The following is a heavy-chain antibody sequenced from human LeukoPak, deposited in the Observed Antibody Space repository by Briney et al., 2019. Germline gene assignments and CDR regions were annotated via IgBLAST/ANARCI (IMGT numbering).Heavy chain of an antibody. Sequence: SETLSLTRAVSGGSFSGYYWSWIRQPPGKGLEWIGEINHSGSSNYNPSLKSRVTISVDTSKNQFSLKLNSMTAADTAVYYCARGREIGYQLPLDYWGQGTLVTVSS. CDR1: GGSFSGYY. CDR2: INHSGSS. CDR3: ARGREIGYQLPLDY. J-gene: IGHJ4*02. V-gene: IGHV4-34*01. D-gene: IGHD2-2*01.